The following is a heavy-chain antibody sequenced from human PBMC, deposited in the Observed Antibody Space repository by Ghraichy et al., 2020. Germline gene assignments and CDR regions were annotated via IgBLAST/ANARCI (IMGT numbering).Heavy chain of an antibody. Sequence: LSLTCAASGFTFSGFGMSWVRQAPGKGLEWVASIKQDGSEEHYVDSVKGRFTISRDNAKNTLSLQMNSLRAEDTAVYYCAKNRVAAGKYYYYYYGMDVWGQGTTVTVS. D-gene: IGHD6-25*01. CDR3: AKNRVAAGKYYYYYYGMDV. J-gene: IGHJ6*02. CDR1: GFTFSGFG. V-gene: IGHV3-7*01. CDR2: IKQDGSEE.